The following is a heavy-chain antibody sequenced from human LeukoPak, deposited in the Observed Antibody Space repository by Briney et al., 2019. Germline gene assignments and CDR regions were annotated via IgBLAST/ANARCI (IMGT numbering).Heavy chain of an antibody. CDR3: ASYRYYYDSSGFCDY. V-gene: IGHV3-23*01. Sequence: GGSLRLSCAASGFTFSSYAMSWVRQAPGKGLEWVSAISGSGGSTYYADSVKGRFTISRDNFKNTLHLQMNSLRAEDTAVYYCASYRYYYDSSGFCDYWGQGTLSPSPQ. CDR1: GFTFSSYA. D-gene: IGHD3-22*01. CDR2: ISGSGGST. J-gene: IGHJ4*02.